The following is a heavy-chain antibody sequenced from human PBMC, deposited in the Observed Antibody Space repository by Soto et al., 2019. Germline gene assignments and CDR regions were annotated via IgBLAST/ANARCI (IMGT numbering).Heavy chain of an antibody. V-gene: IGHV3-23*01. Sequence: GGSLRLSCAASGFTFSSYAMSWVRQAPGKGLEWVSAISGSGGSTYYADSVKGRFTISRDNSKNTLYLQMNSLRAEDTAVYYCAKEECSGGSCYSHHDYWGQGTLVTVSS. CDR1: GFTFSSYA. CDR2: ISGSGGST. J-gene: IGHJ4*02. CDR3: AKEECSGGSCYSHHDY. D-gene: IGHD2-15*01.